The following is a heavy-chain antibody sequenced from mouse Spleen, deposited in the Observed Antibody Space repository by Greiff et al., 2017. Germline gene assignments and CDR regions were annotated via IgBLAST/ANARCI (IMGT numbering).Heavy chain of an antibody. Sequence: EVQGVESGGGLVKPGGSLKLSCAASGFTFSDYGMHWVRQAPEKGLEWVAYISSGSSTIYYADTVKGRFTIPRDNAKNTLFLQMTSLRSEDTAMYYCARRYYYGSSSYAMDYWGQGTSVTVSS. V-gene: IGHV5-17*01. CDR3: ARRYYYGSSSYAMDY. CDR2: ISSGSSTI. D-gene: IGHD1-1*01. J-gene: IGHJ4*01. CDR1: GFTFSDYG.